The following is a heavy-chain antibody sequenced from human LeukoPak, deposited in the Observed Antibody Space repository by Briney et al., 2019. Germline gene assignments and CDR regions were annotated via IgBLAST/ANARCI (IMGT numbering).Heavy chain of an antibody. J-gene: IGHJ4*02. CDR2: ITWDGGST. V-gene: IGHV3-43D*03. CDR1: GFTFDDYA. Sequence: GGSLRLSCAAPGFTFDDYAMHWVRQVPGKGLEWVSLITWDGGSTYYADSVKGRFTISRDNSKNSLFLQMNSLRPEDTALYYCAKDHYSSSSGGTDYWGQGTLVTVSS. CDR3: AKDHYSSSSGGTDY. D-gene: IGHD6-6*01.